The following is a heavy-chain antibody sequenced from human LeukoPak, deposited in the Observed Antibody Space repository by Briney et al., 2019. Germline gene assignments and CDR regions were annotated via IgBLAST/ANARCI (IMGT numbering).Heavy chain of an antibody. CDR1: GFTFSSYW. CDR3: ARALRGFLETPSDY. V-gene: IGHV3-74*01. J-gene: IGHJ4*02. D-gene: IGHD3-3*01. CDR2: ISPDGSTT. Sequence: PGGSLRLSCAASGFTFSSYWMHWVRQAPGKGLVWVSRISPDGSTTGHADSVKGRFTISRDNAKNSLYLQMNSLRAEDTAVYYCARALRGFLETPSDYWGQGTLVTVSS.